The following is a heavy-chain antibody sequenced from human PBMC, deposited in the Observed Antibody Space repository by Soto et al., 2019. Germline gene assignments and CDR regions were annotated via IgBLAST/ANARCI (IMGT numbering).Heavy chain of an antibody. V-gene: IGHV6-1*01. Sequence: QTLSLTCAISGDSVSSNSAAWNVVRQSPSRGLEWLGRTYYRSKWKTDYAVSVRGRITINPDTSNNQFSLQLNSVTPGDTAVYYCARGDVIDIWGRGTMVTVSS. CDR3: ARGDVIDI. CDR2: TYYRSKWKT. J-gene: IGHJ3*02. CDR1: GDSVSSNSAA.